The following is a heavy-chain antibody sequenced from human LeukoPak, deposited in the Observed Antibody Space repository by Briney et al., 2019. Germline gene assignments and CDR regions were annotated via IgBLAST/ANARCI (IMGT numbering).Heavy chain of an antibody. CDR3: ARTRKGIAVAGTLFDY. CDR2: INPNSGGT. J-gene: IGHJ4*02. V-gene: IGHV1-2*02. CDR1: GYTFTGYY. D-gene: IGHD6-19*01. Sequence: ASVKVSCKASGYTFTGYYMHWVRQAPGQGLEWMGWINPNSGGTNYAQKFQGRVTMTRDTSISTAYMELSRLRSDDTAVYYCARTRKGIAVAGTLFDYWGQGTLVTVSS.